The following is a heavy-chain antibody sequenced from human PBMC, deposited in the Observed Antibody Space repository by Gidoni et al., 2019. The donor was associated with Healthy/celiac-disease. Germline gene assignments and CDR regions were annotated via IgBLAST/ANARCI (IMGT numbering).Heavy chain of an antibody. Sequence: QVQLQESGPGLVKPSETLSLTCTVSGGSISSYYWSWIRQPPGKGLEWIGYIYYSGSTNYNPSLKSRVTISVDTSKNQFSLKLSSVTAADTAVYYCARDSSGYPPDAFDIWGQGTMVTVSS. J-gene: IGHJ3*02. CDR2: IYYSGST. CDR1: GGSISSYY. D-gene: IGHD3-22*01. CDR3: ARDSSGYPPDAFDI. V-gene: IGHV4-59*01.